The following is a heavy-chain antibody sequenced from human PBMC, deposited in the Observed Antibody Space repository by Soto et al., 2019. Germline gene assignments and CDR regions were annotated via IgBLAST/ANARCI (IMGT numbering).Heavy chain of an antibody. D-gene: IGHD1-26*01. V-gene: IGHV3-23*01. CDR1: GFTFSNYA. Sequence: EVQLLESGGGLVQPGGSLRLSCAASGFTFSNYAMSWVRQTPGKGLEWVSTISGGGGNTYYPDSVQGRFTISRDNSKDTVYLQMKSLRAEDTAIYYCAKVRIGRGADYWVQGALVTVTS. J-gene: IGHJ4*02. CDR2: ISGGGGNT. CDR3: AKVRIGRGADY.